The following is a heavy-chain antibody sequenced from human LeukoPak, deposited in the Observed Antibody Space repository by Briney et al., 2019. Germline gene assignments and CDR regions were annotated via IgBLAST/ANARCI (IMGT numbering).Heavy chain of an antibody. CDR3: ARPRAMGYYYYCGMDV. CDR1: GGSINSSSYY. D-gene: IGHD5-18*01. Sequence: ASETLSLTCTVSGGSINSSSYYWGWIRQPPGKGLEWIGSIYYSGSTYYNPSLKSRVTISVDTSKNQFSLKLSSVTAADTAVYYCARPRAMGYYYYCGMDVWGQGTTVTVSS. J-gene: IGHJ6*02. V-gene: IGHV4-39*01. CDR2: IYYSGST.